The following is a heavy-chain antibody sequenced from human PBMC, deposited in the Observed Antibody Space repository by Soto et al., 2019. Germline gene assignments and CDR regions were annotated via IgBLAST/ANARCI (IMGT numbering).Heavy chain of an antibody. V-gene: IGHV3-30-3*01. D-gene: IGHD6-13*01. J-gene: IGHJ6*02. CDR2: ISYGGNNK. CDR3: ARDLGSSWYIGGAKHYYGMDV. Sequence: QVQLEESGGGVVQTGRSLRLSCTASGFTFSSYAMHWVRQAPGKGLEWVALISYGGNNKYYAESVKGRFTISRDNSKNTLFLQMNSLRAEDTAVYYCARDLGSSWYIGGAKHYYGMDVWGQGTTVTVSS. CDR1: GFTFSSYA.